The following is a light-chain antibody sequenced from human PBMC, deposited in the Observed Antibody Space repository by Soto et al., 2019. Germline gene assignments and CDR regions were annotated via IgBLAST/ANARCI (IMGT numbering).Light chain of an antibody. V-gene: IGLV2-14*01. CDR2: EVS. CDR3: SSYTGRNTPVV. CDR1: SSDVGGYNY. J-gene: IGLJ3*02. Sequence: QSALTQPASVSGSPGQSITISCTGTSSDVGGYNYVSWYQQHPGKAPKLMIYEVSNRPSGVSNRFSGSKSGNTASLTISGLQAEDEADYHCSSYTGRNTPVVFGGGTKLTVL.